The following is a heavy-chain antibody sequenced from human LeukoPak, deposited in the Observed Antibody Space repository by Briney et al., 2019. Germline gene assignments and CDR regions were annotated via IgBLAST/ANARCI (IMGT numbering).Heavy chain of an antibody. J-gene: IGHJ3*02. Sequence: ASVKVSCKASGYTFTSYYMHWVRQAPGQGLEWMGIINPSGGSTSYAQKLQGRVTMTRDTSTSTVYMELSSLRSEDTAVYYCARLELRFLRAFDIWGQGTMVTVSS. CDR3: ARLELRFLRAFDI. CDR2: INPSGGST. CDR1: GYTFTSYY. D-gene: IGHD3-3*01. V-gene: IGHV1-46*01.